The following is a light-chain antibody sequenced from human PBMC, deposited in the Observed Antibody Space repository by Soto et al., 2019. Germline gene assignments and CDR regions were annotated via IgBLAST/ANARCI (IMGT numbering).Light chain of an antibody. J-gene: IGKJ4*01. CDR3: QHYFYWTPP. V-gene: IGKV3-15*01. CDR1: QSIRSN. Sequence: ETILTQSPAILSVSPGERATLSCRASQSIRSNLAWYQQIPGQAPRLLVYSASTRATGIPARFSGSGSGTDFTLTITSLQSEYFSVYYCQHYFYWTPPLGGGTK. CDR2: SAS.